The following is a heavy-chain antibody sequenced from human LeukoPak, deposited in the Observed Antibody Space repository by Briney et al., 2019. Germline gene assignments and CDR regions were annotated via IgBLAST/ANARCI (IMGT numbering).Heavy chain of an antibody. D-gene: IGHD3-10*01. J-gene: IGHJ4*02. Sequence: PSETLSLTCTVPGGSISSYYWSWVRQPAGKGLEWIARSYTSGSTNYNPSLKSRVTMSVDTSKNQFSLKLSSMTAADTAVYYCARDRGSGSYLDYWGQGTLVTVSS. CDR3: ARDRGSGSYLDY. V-gene: IGHV4-4*07. CDR2: SYTSGST. CDR1: GGSISSYY.